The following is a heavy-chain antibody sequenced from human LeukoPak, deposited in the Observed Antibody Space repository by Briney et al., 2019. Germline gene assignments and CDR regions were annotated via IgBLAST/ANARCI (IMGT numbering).Heavy chain of an antibody. CDR1: GFTFSDNA. J-gene: IGHJ4*02. CDR2: ISRTTDTT. CDR3: AKGSHFAN. V-gene: IGHV3-23*01. Sequence: SGGSLRLSCAASGFTFSDNAMSWVRQAPGKGLEWVSTISRTTDTTYYADSVKGRFTISRDNSKNTVSLQVNSLRAEDTAVYYCAKGSHFANCGQGTLVTVSS.